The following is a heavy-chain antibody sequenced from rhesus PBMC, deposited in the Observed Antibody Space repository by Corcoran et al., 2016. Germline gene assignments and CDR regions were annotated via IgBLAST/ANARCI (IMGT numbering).Heavy chain of an antibody. CDR2: MVLREADT. D-gene: IGHD7-45*01. V-gene: IGHV5-20*02. J-gene: IGHJ2*01. CDR1: GYSFTSYW. Sequence: EVQLVQSGAEVKRPGESLKFSCKPSGYSFTSYWISWVRQMPGKGVEWMGAMVLREADTRYSPSFQGQVTISADKSSSTADLQWSSLKASDTATYYCETLTGDGWYFDLWGPGTPITISS. CDR3: ETLTGDGWYFDL.